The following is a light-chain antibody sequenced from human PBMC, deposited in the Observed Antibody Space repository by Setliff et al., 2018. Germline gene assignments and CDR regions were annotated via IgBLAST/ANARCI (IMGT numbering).Light chain of an antibody. V-gene: IGLV2-11*01. Sequence: QSVLTQPRSVSGSPGQSVTISCTGTSSDVGGYNYVSWYQQHPGKAPKLMIYEVSKRPSGVPDRFSGSKSGNTASLIISGLQAEDEADYYCCSYAGSYTFYGFGTGTKVTVL. CDR3: CSYAGSYTFYG. J-gene: IGLJ1*01. CDR2: EVS. CDR1: SSDVGGYNY.